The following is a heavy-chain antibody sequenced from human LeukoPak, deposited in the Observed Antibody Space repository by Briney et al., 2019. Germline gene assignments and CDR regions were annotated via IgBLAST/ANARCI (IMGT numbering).Heavy chain of an antibody. J-gene: IGHJ4*02. CDR1: GGSISSSSYY. D-gene: IGHD6-19*01. CDR3: ARVRLQWLVAGAFDY. V-gene: IGHV4-39*07. CDR2: IYYSGST. Sequence: SETLSLTCTVSGGSISSSSYYWGWIRQPPGKGLEWIGSIYYSGSTYYNPSLKSRVTISVDTSKNQFSLKLSSVTAADTAVYYCARVRLQWLVAGAFDYWGQGTLVTVSS.